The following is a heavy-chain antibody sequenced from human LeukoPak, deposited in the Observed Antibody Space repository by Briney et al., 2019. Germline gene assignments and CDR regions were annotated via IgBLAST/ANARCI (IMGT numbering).Heavy chain of an antibody. V-gene: IGHV4-4*02. CDR1: GGSISGSYW. J-gene: IGHJ4*02. Sequence: SETLSLTCAVSGGSISGSYWWTWVRQPPGKGLECIGEIYHTGTTNYNPSLRSRVTISLDTSKNQFSLKLSSVTAADTAVYYCARMGATMTTAYFDSWGQGTLVTVSS. D-gene: IGHD4-17*01. CDR3: ARMGATMTTAYFDS. CDR2: IYHTGTT.